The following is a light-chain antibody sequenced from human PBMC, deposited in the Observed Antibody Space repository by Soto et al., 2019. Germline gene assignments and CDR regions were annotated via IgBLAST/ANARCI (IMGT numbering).Light chain of an antibody. CDR1: QSVSAW. CDR2: SAS. J-gene: IGKJ4*01. V-gene: IGKV1-5*03. CDR3: QQYESYPLT. Sequence: DIQMTQSPSTLSASVGDRVTITCRASQSVSAWLAWYQQKPGKAPELLIYSASTVETGVPSRFSGSGSERDFTLTISSLRPDDFATYYCQQYESYPLTFGGGTRIEIK.